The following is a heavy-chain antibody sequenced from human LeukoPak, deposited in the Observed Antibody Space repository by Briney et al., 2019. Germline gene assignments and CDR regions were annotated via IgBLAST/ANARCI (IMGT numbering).Heavy chain of an antibody. Sequence: PGGSLRLSCAASGFTSSSCWMHWVRQVPGKGLVWVSRISGDGTARNYADPVKGRFTISRDDAKNTVDLQMNSLRGEDTAVYYCVRGRGSYGWFDPWGQGTLVTVSS. CDR3: VRGRGSYGWFDP. J-gene: IGHJ5*02. CDR1: GFTSSSCW. V-gene: IGHV3-74*01. CDR2: ISGDGTAR. D-gene: IGHD3-10*01.